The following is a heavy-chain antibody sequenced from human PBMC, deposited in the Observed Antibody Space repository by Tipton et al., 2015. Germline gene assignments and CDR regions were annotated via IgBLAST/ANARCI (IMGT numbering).Heavy chain of an antibody. J-gene: IGHJ4*02. CDR3: ASGYGDYVNGMDV. V-gene: IGHV4-61*05. D-gene: IGHD4-17*01. CDR2: IYYSGST. CDR1: AYSISSDYY. Sequence: TLSLTCAVSAYSISSDYYWGWIRQPPGKGLEWIGYIYYSGSTNYNPSLKSRVTISVDKSKNQLFLKLNSVTAADTAVYYCASGYGDYVNGMDVWGQGTLVTVSS.